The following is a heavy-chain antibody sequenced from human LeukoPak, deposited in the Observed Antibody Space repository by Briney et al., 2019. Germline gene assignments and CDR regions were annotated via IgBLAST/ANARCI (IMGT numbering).Heavy chain of an antibody. Sequence: SQTLSLTCTVSGGSISSGSYCWSWIRQPAGKGLEWIGHIYTSGSTNYNPSLKGRVTISVDTSKNQFSLRLTSVTATDTAVYYCARGPYKYDGSGAFDIWGQGTKVTVSS. J-gene: IGHJ3*02. CDR3: ARGPYKYDGSGAFDI. CDR1: GGSISSGSYC. CDR2: IYTSGST. V-gene: IGHV4-61*09. D-gene: IGHD3-22*01.